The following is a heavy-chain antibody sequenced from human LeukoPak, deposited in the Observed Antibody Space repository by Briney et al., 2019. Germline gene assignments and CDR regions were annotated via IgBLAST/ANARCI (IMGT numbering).Heavy chain of an antibody. V-gene: IGHV1-2*02. CDR1: GYTFTGYY. J-gene: IGHJ4*02. CDR3: ARARYDSSGYYGY. Sequence: ASVKVSCKTSGYTFTGYYMHWVRQAPGQGPESMGWFNPTSGGTNYAQKFQARVTMTRDTSISPAYMELSRLRSDDTDVYYCARARYDSSGYYGYWGQGTLVTVAS. D-gene: IGHD3-22*01. CDR2: FNPTSGGT.